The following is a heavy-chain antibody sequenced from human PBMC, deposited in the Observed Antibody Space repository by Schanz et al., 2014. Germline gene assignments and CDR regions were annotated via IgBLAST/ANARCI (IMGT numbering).Heavy chain of an antibody. CDR2: ISGSGGGST. CDR3: ARSRSGFYFDY. D-gene: IGHD1-26*01. CDR1: GFTFSSYA. V-gene: IGHV3-23*04. J-gene: IGHJ4*02. Sequence: EVQLVESGGGWVQPGGSLRLSCAASGFTFSSYAMSWVRQAPGKGLEWVSAISGSGGGSTYYADSVKGRFTISRDNSKNTLYLQMKSLRAEDTAVYYCARSRSGFYFDYWGQGTLVTVSS.